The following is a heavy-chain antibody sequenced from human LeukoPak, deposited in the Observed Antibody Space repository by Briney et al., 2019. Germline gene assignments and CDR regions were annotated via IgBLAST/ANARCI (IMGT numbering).Heavy chain of an antibody. J-gene: IGHJ4*02. D-gene: IGHD5-24*01. Sequence: GGSLRLSFTASGFTFGDYAMHWVRQAQGKGLEWVSGIGWNSGSIGYADSVKGRFTISRDNAKTSLYLQMNSLRAEDTALYYCAKDLGPGSMATSPGFDYWGQGTLVTVSS. CDR1: GFTFGDYA. V-gene: IGHV3-9*01. CDR3: AKDLGPGSMATSPGFDY. CDR2: IGWNSGSI.